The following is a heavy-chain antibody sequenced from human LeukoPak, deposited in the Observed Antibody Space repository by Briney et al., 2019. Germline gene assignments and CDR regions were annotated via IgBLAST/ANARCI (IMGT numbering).Heavy chain of an antibody. CDR3: ARESRGYDILTGKYHRGYYSYYMDV. CDR2: MNWNGVTT. V-gene: IGHV3-20*04. D-gene: IGHD3-9*01. Sequence: GGSLRLSCAASGFPFDDYGMSWVRQAPGKGLEWVSGMNWNGVTTAYGDSVKGRFSISRDNAKSSLYLQMNSLRAEDTAVYYCARESRGYDILTGKYHRGYYSYYMDVWGKGTTVTISS. CDR1: GFPFDDYG. J-gene: IGHJ6*03.